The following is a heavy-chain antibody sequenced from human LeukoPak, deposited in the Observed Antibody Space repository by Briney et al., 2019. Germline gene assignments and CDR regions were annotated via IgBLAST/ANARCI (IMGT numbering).Heavy chain of an antibody. CDR3: TTGLIVWPMGAFDI. CDR1: GFTFSSYW. D-gene: IGHD3-22*01. J-gene: IGHJ3*02. V-gene: IGHV3-15*01. CDR2: IKSKTDGGTT. Sequence: GGSLRLSCAASGFTFSSYWMSWVRQAPGKGLEWVGRIKSKTDGGTTDYAAPVKGRFTISRDDSKNTLYLQMNSLKTEDTAVYYCTTGLIVWPMGAFDIWGQGTMVTVSS.